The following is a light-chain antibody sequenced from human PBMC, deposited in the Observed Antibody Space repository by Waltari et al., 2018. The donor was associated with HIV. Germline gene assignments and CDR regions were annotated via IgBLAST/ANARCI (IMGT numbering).Light chain of an antibody. Sequence: QSMLTQPPSVSAAPGQKVTISCPGTNPNIEITYVSWFQHFPGTAPKLLIYEDTKRPSGIPDRFTGSKSGTSVTLVIAGLQTGDEADYYCGTWDNSLRVVVFGGGTRLTVL. CDR2: EDT. J-gene: IGLJ2*01. CDR3: GTWDNSLRVVV. CDR1: NPNIEITY. V-gene: IGLV1-51*02.